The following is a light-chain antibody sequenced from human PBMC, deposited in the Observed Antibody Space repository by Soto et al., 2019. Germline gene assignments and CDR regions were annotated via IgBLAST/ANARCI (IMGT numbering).Light chain of an antibody. J-gene: IGKJ1*01. Sequence: DIQMTQSPSTLSASVGDRVTITCRASQSINNWLAWYQQKPGKAPKLLIYEASSLERGVPSRFSGSGSGTEFTLTISSLQPDDFATYYCQQYNSYSPWTFGQGTKVEIK. CDR1: QSINNW. V-gene: IGKV1-5*01. CDR3: QQYNSYSPWT. CDR2: EAS.